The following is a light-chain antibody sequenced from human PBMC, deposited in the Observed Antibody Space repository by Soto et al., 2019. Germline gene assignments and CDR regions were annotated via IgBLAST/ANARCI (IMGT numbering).Light chain of an antibody. CDR1: NSDVGGYNY. V-gene: IGLV2-8*01. Sequence: QSALTQPPSASGSPGQSVTISCTGTNSDVGGYNYVSWYQQHPGKAPNLMIYEVSKRPSGVPDRFSGSKSGNTASLTVSGLQAEDEGEDYCSSYAGSSSLLFGGGTKLTVL. CDR3: SSYAGSSSLL. J-gene: IGLJ2*01. CDR2: EVS.